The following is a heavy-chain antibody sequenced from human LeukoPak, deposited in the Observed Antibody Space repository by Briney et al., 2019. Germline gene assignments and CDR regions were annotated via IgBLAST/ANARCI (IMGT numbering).Heavy chain of an antibody. V-gene: IGHV1-18*01. Sequence: ASVKVSCKASGYTFTSYGISWVRQAPGQGLEWMGWISAYNGNTNYAQKLQGRVTMTTDTSTSTAYMELRSLRSDDTAVYYCARPYYYDSSGYFDYWGQGALVTVSS. CDR1: GYTFTSYG. J-gene: IGHJ4*02. D-gene: IGHD3-22*01. CDR2: ISAYNGNT. CDR3: ARPYYYDSSGYFDY.